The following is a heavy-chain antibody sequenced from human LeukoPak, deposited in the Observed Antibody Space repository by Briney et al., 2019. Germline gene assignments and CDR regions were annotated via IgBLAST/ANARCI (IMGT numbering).Heavy chain of an antibody. CDR3: ARYQDYSDAFDI. V-gene: IGHV4-39*07. D-gene: IGHD2-15*01. J-gene: IGHJ3*02. CDR1: GGSISSSSYY. CDR2: IYYSGST. Sequence: KTSETLSLTCTVSGGSISSSSYYWGWIRQPPGKGLEWIGSIYYSGSTNYNPSLKSRVTISVDTSKNQFSLKLSSVTAADTAVYYCARYQDYSDAFDIWGQGTMVTVSS.